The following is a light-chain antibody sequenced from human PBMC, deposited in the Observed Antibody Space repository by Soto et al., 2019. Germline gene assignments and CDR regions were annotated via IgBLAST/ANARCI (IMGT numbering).Light chain of an antibody. J-gene: IGLJ3*02. V-gene: IGLV2-14*01. Sequence: QSALTQPASVSGSPGQSITISCTGTSSDVSGYNYVSWYQQHPGKAPKLIIYDVSNRPSGVSNRFSGSKSGSTASLTISGLQAEDEADYYCSSYTSSSTRVFGGGTKLTVL. CDR1: SSDVSGYNY. CDR3: SSYTSSSTRV. CDR2: DVS.